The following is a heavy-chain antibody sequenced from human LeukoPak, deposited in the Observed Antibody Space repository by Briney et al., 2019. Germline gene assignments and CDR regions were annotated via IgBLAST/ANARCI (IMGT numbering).Heavy chain of an antibody. J-gene: IGHJ4*02. CDR1: GFTVSSNY. CDR2: IYSGGST. D-gene: IGHD2-15*01. CDR3: AKGRGYCTGGSCYSDY. V-gene: IGHV3-53*01. Sequence: GGSLRLSCAASGFTVSSNYMSWVRQAPGKGLEWVSVIYSGGSTYYADSVKGRFTISRDNSKNTLYLQMNSLRVEDTAIYYCAKGRGYCTGGSCYSDYWGQGTLVTVSS.